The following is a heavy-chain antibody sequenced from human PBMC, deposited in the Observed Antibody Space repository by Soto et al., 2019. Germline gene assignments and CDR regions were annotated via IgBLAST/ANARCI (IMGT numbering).Heavy chain of an antibody. D-gene: IGHD2-2*01. CDR1: GFIFSNYA. Sequence: VGSLRLSCAASGFIFSNYAMSWVRQAPGKGLEWVSSIIGSGGSTYYADSVKGRFTISRDNSKNTLYLRMNSLRAEDTAVYYCAAWIVVIPAALDYWGLGTLVTVSS. J-gene: IGHJ4*02. CDR2: IIGSGGST. CDR3: AAWIVVIPAALDY. V-gene: IGHV3-23*01.